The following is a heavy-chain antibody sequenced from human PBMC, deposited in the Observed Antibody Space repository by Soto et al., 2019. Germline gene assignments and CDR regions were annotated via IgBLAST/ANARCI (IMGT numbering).Heavy chain of an antibody. CDR1: GFTFSSHG. D-gene: IGHD3-16*01. CDR2: ISYDGSNK. J-gene: IGHJ4*02. Sequence: GSLRLSCAASGFTFSSHGMHWVRQAPGKGLEWVAVISYDGSNKYYADSVKGRFTISRDNSKNTLYLQMNSLRAEDTAVYYCALDYDYIWGSYLPDALWGQGTLVTVSS. CDR3: ALDYDYIWGSYLPDAL. V-gene: IGHV3-30*03.